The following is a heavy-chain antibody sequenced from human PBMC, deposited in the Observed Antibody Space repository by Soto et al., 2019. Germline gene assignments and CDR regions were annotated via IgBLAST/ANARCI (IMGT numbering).Heavy chain of an antibody. CDR3: ARDLNYGLFDY. V-gene: IGHV3-48*01. CDR1: GFTFSSYS. J-gene: IGHJ4*02. D-gene: IGHD4-17*01. CDR2: ISSISSTI. Sequence: EVQLVESGGGLVQPGGSLRLSCAASGFTFSSYSMNWVRQAPGKGLEWVSYISSISSTIYYADSVKVRFTISGDNAKNSLYLQMNSLIAEDTAVYYCARDLNYGLFDYWGQGTLVTVSS.